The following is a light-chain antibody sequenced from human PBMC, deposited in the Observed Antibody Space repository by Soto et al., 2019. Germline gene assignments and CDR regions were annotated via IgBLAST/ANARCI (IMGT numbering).Light chain of an antibody. Sequence: EIVLTQSPGTLSLSPGERATLSCRASQSVSSSYLAWYQQKPGQAPRLLIYGASSRATGIPDRFRGSGSGTDFTLTISRLEPEDFSVYDCQHVTFGPGTKVDIK. J-gene: IGKJ3*01. V-gene: IGKV3-20*01. CDR1: QSVSSSY. CDR3: QHVT. CDR2: GAS.